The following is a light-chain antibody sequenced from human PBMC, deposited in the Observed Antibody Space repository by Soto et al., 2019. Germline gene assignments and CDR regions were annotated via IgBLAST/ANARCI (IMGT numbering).Light chain of an antibody. CDR3: AAWDDSLSGVV. CDR1: SSNIGGNF. CDR2: RNN. V-gene: IGLV1-47*01. J-gene: IGLJ2*01. Sequence: QSVLTQPPSASGTPGLRVTISCSGSSSNIGGNFVFWYQQLPGTAHKLLIYRNNQRPSGVPDRFSGSKSGTSASLAISGLRSEDEADYYCAAWDDSLSGVVFGGGTKLTVL.